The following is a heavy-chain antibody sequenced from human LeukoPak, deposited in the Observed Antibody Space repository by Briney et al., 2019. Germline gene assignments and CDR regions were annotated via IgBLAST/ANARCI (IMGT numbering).Heavy chain of an antibody. CDR1: GLTFSNSA. Sequence: GGSLRLSCVASGLTFSNSAMHWDRQAPGKGLEWVAIMSFDGSHERYGDSVKGRFTLSRDNSKNTLYLQINSLRTEDTAVYYCARGWAAVLGGQGTLVTVSS. J-gene: IGHJ4*02. CDR2: MSFDGSHE. CDR3: ARGWAAVL. D-gene: IGHD6-13*01. V-gene: IGHV3-30*04.